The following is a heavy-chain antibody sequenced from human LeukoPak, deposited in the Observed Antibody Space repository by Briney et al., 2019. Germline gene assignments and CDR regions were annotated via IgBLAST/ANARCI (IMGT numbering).Heavy chain of an antibody. CDR1: GGSFSGYY. J-gene: IGHJ4*02. D-gene: IGHD5-18*01. V-gene: IGHV4-34*01. Sequence: PSETLSLTCAVYGGSFSGYYWSWIRQPPGKGLEWIGEINHSGSTNYNPSLKSRVTISVDTSKNQFSLKLSSVTAADTAVYYCARGGYSYAYWGQGTLVTVSS. CDR2: INHSGST. CDR3: ARGGYSYAY.